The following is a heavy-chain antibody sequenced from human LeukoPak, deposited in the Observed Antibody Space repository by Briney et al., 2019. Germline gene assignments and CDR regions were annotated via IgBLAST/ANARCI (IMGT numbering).Heavy chain of an antibody. CDR3: ARESESSGWYDY. Sequence: PGGSVRLSCAASGFTFSGYAMTWVRQAPGKGLECVSPISDSGDNMYNADSVKGRFTIFRDNSKISLYLQMNSLRSDDTALYYCARESESSGWYDYWGQGTLVTVSS. CDR1: GFTFSGYA. V-gene: IGHV3-23*01. CDR2: ISDSGDNM. J-gene: IGHJ4*02. D-gene: IGHD6-19*01.